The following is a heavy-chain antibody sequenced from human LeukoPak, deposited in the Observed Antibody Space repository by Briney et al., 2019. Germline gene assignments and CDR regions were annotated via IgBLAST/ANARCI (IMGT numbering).Heavy chain of an antibody. Sequence: SETLSLTCTVSGGSISSYYWSWIRQPPGKGLEWNGYIYYSGSTNYNPSLKSRVTISVDTSKNQFSLKLSSVTAADTAVYYCAREKEGSGSYAFDYWGQGTLVTVSS. CDR3: AREKEGSGSYAFDY. CDR1: GGSISSYY. D-gene: IGHD1-26*01. CDR2: IYYSGST. J-gene: IGHJ4*02. V-gene: IGHV4-59*01.